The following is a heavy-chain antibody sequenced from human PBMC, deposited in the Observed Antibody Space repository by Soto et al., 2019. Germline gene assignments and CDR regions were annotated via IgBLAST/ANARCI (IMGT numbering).Heavy chain of an antibody. Sequence: QVQLVESGGGVVQPATSLRLSCAASGFTFSDYAMHWVRQAPGKGLEWVAVISYDGRYKFYADSVQGRFTISRDDSKNTLDLQVNSLRAEDTAVHYCARPTIAARPSPIDYWGQGTLVTVSS. CDR2: ISYDGRYK. V-gene: IGHV3-30*04. J-gene: IGHJ4*02. D-gene: IGHD6-6*01. CDR3: ARPTIAARPSPIDY. CDR1: GFTFSDYA.